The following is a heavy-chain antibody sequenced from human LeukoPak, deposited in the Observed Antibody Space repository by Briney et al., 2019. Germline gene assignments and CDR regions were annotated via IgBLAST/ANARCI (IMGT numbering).Heavy chain of an antibody. CDR2: INEDGRET. CDR3: ARPTNWWGYFGY. Sequence: GGPLRLSCVVSGFTFRRYWMSWVRQAPGKGLEWVANINEDGRETHYVDSSKGRFTISRDNAKNSLYLQMNSLRDEDTAVYYCARPTNWWGYFGYWGQGTLVTVSS. D-gene: IGHD2-8*02. J-gene: IGHJ4*02. V-gene: IGHV3-7*02. CDR1: GFTFRRYW.